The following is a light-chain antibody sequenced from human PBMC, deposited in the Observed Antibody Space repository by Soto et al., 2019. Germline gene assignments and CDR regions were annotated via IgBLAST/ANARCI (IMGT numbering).Light chain of an antibody. CDR1: ESVSSSH. CDR3: QHYGSSVPIT. J-gene: IGKJ3*01. CDR2: GAS. Sequence: EIVLTQSPGTLSLSPGERVTLSCRASESVSSSHLAWYQQTPGQAPRLLIYGASSRANGIPDRFSGSGSGTDFPLTIRRLEPEDFALYYCQHYGSSVPITFGPGTKVDIK. V-gene: IGKV3-20*01.